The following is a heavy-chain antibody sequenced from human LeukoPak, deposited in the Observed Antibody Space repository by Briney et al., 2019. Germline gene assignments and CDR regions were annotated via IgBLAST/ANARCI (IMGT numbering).Heavy chain of an antibody. CDR1: GFIVSSNY. D-gene: IGHD1-26*01. CDR2: IYGSSRT. Sequence: GGSLRLSCAGSGFIVSSNYMSWVRQAVGKGLEWVSVIYGSSRTYYADSVKGRFTISRDNSKNTVYLQMDSLRAGDTAVYYYARVVRGVGALELFDPWGQGTLVTVSS. V-gene: IGHV3-66*01. J-gene: IGHJ5*02. CDR3: ARVVRGVGALELFDP.